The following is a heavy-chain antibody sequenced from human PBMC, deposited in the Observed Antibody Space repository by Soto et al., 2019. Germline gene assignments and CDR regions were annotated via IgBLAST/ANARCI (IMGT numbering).Heavy chain of an antibody. D-gene: IGHD3-10*01. CDR3: ARGRYYLPSGSQSPGAFDF. V-gene: IGHV3-11*01. CDR1: EFVFSAYF. CDR2: ISSSGSSI. J-gene: IGHJ4*02. Sequence: QVQLVESGGGLVKPGGSLRLSCAASEFVFSAYFMTWIRQAPGKGLEWLSYISSSGSSIYYADSVKGRFTISRDNARNSLFLQMHSLRAEDTAVYYWARGRYYLPSGSQSPGAFDFWGQGALVTVSS.